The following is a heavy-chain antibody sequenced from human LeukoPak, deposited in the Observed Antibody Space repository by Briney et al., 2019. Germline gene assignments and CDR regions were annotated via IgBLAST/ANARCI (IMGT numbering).Heavy chain of an antibody. CDR2: INHSGST. V-gene: IGHV4-34*01. D-gene: IGHD3-22*01. CDR3: ARGRRSGYLLY. J-gene: IGHJ4*02. Sequence: SPETLSLTCAVYGGSFSGYYWSWIRQPPGKGLEWIGEINHSGSTNYNPSLKSRVTISVDTSKNQFSLKLSSVTAADTAVYYCARGRRSGYLLYWGQGTLVTVSS. CDR1: GGSFSGYY.